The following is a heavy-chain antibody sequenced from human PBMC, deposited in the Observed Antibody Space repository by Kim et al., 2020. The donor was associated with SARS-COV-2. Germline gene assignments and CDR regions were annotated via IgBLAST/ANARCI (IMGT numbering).Heavy chain of an antibody. Sequence: GGSLRLSCAASGFTFSSYAMSWVRQAPGKGLEWVSAISGSGHTTYNVDSVKGRFTLSRDNSKNTLDLQMSSLRVEDTAVYYCVKDQGAYGANPGDYWGQGILVTVSS. D-gene: IGHD4-17*01. CDR2: ISGSGHTT. CDR3: VKDQGAYGANPGDY. CDR1: GFTFSSYA. V-gene: IGHV3-23*01. J-gene: IGHJ4*02.